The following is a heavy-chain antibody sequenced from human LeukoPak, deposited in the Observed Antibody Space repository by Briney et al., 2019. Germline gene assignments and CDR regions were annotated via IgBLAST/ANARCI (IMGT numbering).Heavy chain of an antibody. CDR2: IYYSGSP. J-gene: IGHJ4*02. D-gene: IGHD1-1*01. Sequence: PSETLSLTCTVSGGSISNNNYYWAWIRQPPGKGLECIGSIYYSGSPYYNPSLKSRVTISVDTSKNQFSLRLSSVAAADTAVYYCATWRTAKTGFDYWGQGTLVTVSS. CDR3: ATWRTAKTGFDY. CDR1: GGSISNNNYY. V-gene: IGHV4-39*01.